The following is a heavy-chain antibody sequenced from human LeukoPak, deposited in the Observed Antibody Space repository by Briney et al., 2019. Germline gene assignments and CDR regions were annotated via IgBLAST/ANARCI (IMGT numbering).Heavy chain of an antibody. D-gene: IGHD5-18*01. J-gene: IGHJ3*02. V-gene: IGHV4-34*01. Sequence: NPSESLSLTCAVYGDSLSGYYWSWIRHPPGKGLGWIGEIKHSGSTNYNPSLKSRVTISVDTSKNQFSLKLSSVTAADTAVYYCARGKWGYSYGSGAFDIWGQGTMVTVSS. CDR2: IKHSGST. CDR3: ARGKWGYSYGSGAFDI. CDR1: GDSLSGYY.